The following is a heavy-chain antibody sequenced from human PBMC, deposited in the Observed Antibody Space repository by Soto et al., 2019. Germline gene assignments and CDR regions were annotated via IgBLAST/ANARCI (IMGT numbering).Heavy chain of an antibody. CDR2: MNSNSGNT. J-gene: IGHJ5*02. D-gene: IGHD6-13*01. Sequence: GASVKVSCKASGYTFINHDIDWVRQAPGQGLEWMGWMNSNSGNTGYAQKFKGRVTMTRDTSISTAYTELSSLTSEDTAVYYCARGAGRDGRDWFDPWGQGTLVTVSS. CDR1: GYTFINHD. V-gene: IGHV1-8*01. CDR3: ARGAGRDGRDWFDP.